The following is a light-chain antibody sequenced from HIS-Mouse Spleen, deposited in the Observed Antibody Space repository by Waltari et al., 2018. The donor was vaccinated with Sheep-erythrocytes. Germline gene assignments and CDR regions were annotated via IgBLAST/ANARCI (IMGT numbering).Light chain of an antibody. CDR2: DAS. J-gene: IGKJ2*01. Sequence: EIVLTQSPATLSLSPGERATLSCRASQSVSSYLAWYQQKPGQAPRLLIYDASNRATGIQARFSGSGSGTDFTLTSSSLEPEDFAVYYCQQRSNWYTFGQGTKLEIK. V-gene: IGKV3-11*01. CDR3: QQRSNWYT. CDR1: QSVSSY.